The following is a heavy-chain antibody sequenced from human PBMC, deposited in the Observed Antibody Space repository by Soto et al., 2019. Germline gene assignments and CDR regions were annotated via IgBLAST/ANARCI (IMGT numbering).Heavy chain of an antibody. J-gene: IGHJ4*02. D-gene: IGHD5-18*01. CDR1: GITFSNYA. V-gene: IGHV3-23*01. CDR2: ISGSGTST. Sequence: EVQLLESGGGLVQRGGSLRLSCAASGITFSNYALSWVRQAPGRGMEWVSGISGSGTSTYYADSVRGRFTISRDYSKYTLYLAMNGLRAADTAVYYCAKEAGGGIGMVTSSFDFWGQGPLVTVSS. CDR3: AKEAGGGIGMVTSSFDF.